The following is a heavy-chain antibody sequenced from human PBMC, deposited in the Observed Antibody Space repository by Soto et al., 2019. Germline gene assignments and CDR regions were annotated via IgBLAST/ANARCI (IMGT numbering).Heavy chain of an antibody. CDR2: ITNSGAST. Sequence: EVQLLESGGGLIQPGGSLRLSCAASGFTFSSYAVTWVRQAPGKGLEYISAITNSGASTYYADSVKGRFTISRDNSKNTLYLQMNSLRAEDTAVYYCAKGNDGYYFDYWGQGTLVTVSS. CDR3: AKGNDGYYFDY. J-gene: IGHJ4*02. CDR1: GFTFSSYA. D-gene: IGHD3-22*01. V-gene: IGHV3-23*01.